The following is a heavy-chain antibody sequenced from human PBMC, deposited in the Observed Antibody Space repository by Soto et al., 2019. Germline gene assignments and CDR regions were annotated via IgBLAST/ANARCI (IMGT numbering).Heavy chain of an antibody. Sequence: QVQLVESGGGVVQPGRSLRLSCAASGFTFSSYAMHWVRQAPGKGLEWVAVISYDGSNKYYADSVKGRFTISRDNSKNTRYLQMNSLRAEDTAVYYCARDGRGVYGPVYWGQGTLVTVSS. J-gene: IGHJ4*02. CDR1: GFTFSSYA. D-gene: IGHD3-10*01. V-gene: IGHV3-30-3*01. CDR2: ISYDGSNK. CDR3: ARDGRGVYGPVY.